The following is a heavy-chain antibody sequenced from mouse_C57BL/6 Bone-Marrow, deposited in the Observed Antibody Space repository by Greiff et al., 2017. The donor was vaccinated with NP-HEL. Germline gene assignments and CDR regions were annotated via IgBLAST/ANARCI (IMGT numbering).Heavy chain of an antibody. CDR2: IYPRSGNT. CDR1: GYTFTSYG. V-gene: IGHV1-81*01. Sequence: QVQLKESGAELARPGASVKLSCKASGYTFTSYGISWVKQRTGQGLEWIGEIYPRSGNTYYNEKFKGKATLTADKSSSTAYMELRSLTSEDSAVYFCASGGYYGRWFAYWGQGTLVTVSA. CDR3: ASGGYYGRWFAY. D-gene: IGHD1-1*01. J-gene: IGHJ3*01.